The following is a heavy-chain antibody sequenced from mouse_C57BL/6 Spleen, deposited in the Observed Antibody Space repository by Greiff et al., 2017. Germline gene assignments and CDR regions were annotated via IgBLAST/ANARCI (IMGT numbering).Heavy chain of an antibody. CDR3: ARRGQGEYFDY. V-gene: IGHV1-19*01. D-gene: IGHD3-3*01. CDR2: INPYNGGT. J-gene: IGHJ2*01. CDR1: GYTFTDYY. Sequence: EVQLVESGPVLVKPGASVKMSCKASGYTFTDYYMNWVKQSHGKSLEWIGVINPYNGGTSYNQKFKGKATLTVDKSSSTAYMELNSLTSEDSAVYYCARRGQGEYFDYWGQGTTLTVSS.